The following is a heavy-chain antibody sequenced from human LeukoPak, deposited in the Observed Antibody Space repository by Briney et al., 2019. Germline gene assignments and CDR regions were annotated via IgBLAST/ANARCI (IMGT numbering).Heavy chain of an antibody. CDR1: GGSISSNSYL. D-gene: IGHD3-10*01. CDR3: ARLRKGSLRITMVYLDY. V-gene: IGHV4-39*07. CDR2: IYYSGST. J-gene: IGHJ4*02. Sequence: SETLSLTCTVSGGSISSNSYLWGWIRQPPGKGLEWIGSIYYSGSTYYNPSLKSRVTISVDMSKNQFSLKLSSVTAADTAVYYCARLRKGSLRITMVYLDYWGQGTLVTVSS.